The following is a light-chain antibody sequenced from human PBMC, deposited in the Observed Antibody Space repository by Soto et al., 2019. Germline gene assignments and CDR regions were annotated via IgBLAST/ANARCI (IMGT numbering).Light chain of an antibody. CDR3: QQYNSSNT. V-gene: IGKV1-5*03. CDR1: QSIRNW. Sequence: DIPMTQSPSTLSASVGDRVTITCRASQSIRNWLAWYRQKPGKAPKHLIYMASSLEGGVPSRFSGSGSGTEFTLTISSLQPDDSATYYCQQYNSSNTFGQGTKVEIK. CDR2: MAS. J-gene: IGKJ2*01.